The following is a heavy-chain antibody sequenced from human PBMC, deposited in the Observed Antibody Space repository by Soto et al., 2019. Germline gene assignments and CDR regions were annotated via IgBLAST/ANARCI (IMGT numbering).Heavy chain of an antibody. J-gene: IGHJ4*02. V-gene: IGHV3-30*03. CDR1: GFTFSSYA. Sequence: VQLLESGGGLVQPGGSLRLSCAASGFTFSSYAMSWVRQAPGKGLEWVAVISYDGSNKYYADSVKGRFTISRDNSKNTLYLQMNSLRAEDTAVYYCASNDYGDFYFDYWGQGTLVTVSS. CDR3: ASNDYGDFYFDY. CDR2: ISYDGSNK. D-gene: IGHD4-17*01.